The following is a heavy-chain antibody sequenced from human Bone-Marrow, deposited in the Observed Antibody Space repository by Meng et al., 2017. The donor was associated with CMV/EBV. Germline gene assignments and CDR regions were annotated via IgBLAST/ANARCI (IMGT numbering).Heavy chain of an antibody. CDR2: ITSDGSSI. V-gene: IGHV3-74*03. D-gene: IGHD1-26*01. Sequence: MNWVRQAPGKGLVWVSRITSDGSSITYADSVKGRFTSSRDNAKNTLYLQMNSLRAEDTAVYYCARDGGRGSAGAFDIWGQGTMVTVSS. J-gene: IGHJ3*02. CDR3: ARDGGRGSAGAFDI.